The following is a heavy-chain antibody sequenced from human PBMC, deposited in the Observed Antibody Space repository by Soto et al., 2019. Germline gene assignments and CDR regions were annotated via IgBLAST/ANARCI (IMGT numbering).Heavy chain of an antibody. CDR2: IYYSGST. CDR1: GGSISSSSYY. CDR3: ATGAYYDSGGYYAY. D-gene: IGHD3-22*01. J-gene: IGHJ4*02. V-gene: IGHV4-39*01. Sequence: SETLSLTCTVSGGSISSSSYYWGWIRQPPGKGLEWIGSIYYSGSTYYNPSLKSRVTISVDTSKNQFSLKLSSVTAADTAVYYCATGAYYDSGGYYAYWGQGPLVTVSS.